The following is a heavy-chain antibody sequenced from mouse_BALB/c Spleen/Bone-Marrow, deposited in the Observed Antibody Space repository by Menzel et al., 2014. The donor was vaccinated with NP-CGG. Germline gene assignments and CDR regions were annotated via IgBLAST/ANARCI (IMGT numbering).Heavy chain of an antibody. V-gene: IGHV7-3*02. J-gene: IGHJ2*01. CDR1: GFTFTDYY. CDR3: ARDKGRVFFDY. CDR2: IRNKANGYTT. Sequence: VQLQQSGGGLVQPGGPLRLSCATSGFTFTDYYMNWVRQPPGKALEWLGFIRNKANGYTTEYSASVKSRFTISRDNSQNILYLQMNTLRADDSATYYCARDKGRVFFDYWGQGTTLTVSS.